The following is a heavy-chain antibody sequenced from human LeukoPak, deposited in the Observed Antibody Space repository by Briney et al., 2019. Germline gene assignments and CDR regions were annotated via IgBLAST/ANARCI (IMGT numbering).Heavy chain of an antibody. CDR1: GFTFSDYY. D-gene: IGHD3-22*01. V-gene: IGHV3-11*04. J-gene: IGHJ4*02. CDR3: ARDKAMIALFDY. Sequence: GGSLRLSCAASGFTFSDYYMSWIRQAPGKGLEWVSYISSSGSTIYYADSVKGRFTISRDNSKNTLYLQMNSLRAEDTAVYYCARDKAMIALFDYWGQGTLVTVSS. CDR2: ISSSGSTI.